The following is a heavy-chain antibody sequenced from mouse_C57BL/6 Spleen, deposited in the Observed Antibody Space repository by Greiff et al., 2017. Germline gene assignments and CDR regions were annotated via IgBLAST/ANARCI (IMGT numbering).Heavy chain of an antibody. CDR2: IYPGSGNT. V-gene: IGHV1-76*01. Sequence: SGAELVRPGASVKLSCKASGYTFTDYYINWVKQRPGQGLEWIARIYPGSGNTYYNEKFKGKATLTAEKSSSTAYMQLSSLTSEDSAVYFCARDSNYYGSSYVAYWGQGTLVTVSA. J-gene: IGHJ3*01. CDR3: ARDSNYYGSSYVAY. D-gene: IGHD1-1*01. CDR1: GYTFTDYY.